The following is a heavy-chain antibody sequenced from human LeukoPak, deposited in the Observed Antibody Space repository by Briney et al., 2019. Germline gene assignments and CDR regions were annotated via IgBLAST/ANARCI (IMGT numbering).Heavy chain of an antibody. CDR1: GGSISSYY. V-gene: IGHV4-59*01. CDR3: ARRAIAVATYFDY. CDR2: IYYSGST. D-gene: IGHD6-19*01. J-gene: IGHJ4*02. Sequence: SETLSLTCTVSGGSISSYYWSWIRQPPGKGLEWIGYIYYSGSTNYNPSLKSRVTISVDTSKNQFSLKLSSETAADTAVYYCARRAIAVATYFDYWGQGTLVTVSS.